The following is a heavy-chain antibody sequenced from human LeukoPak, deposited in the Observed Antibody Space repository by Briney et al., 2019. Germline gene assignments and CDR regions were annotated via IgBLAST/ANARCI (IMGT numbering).Heavy chain of an antibody. CDR2: IHYSGGST. Sequence: GGSLRLSCAASGFTFSNYALSWVRQAPGKGLEWVSAIHYSGGSTYYADSVKGRFTISRGNSKNTLYLQMNSLRAEDTAVYYCAKVIREVDMSYDYWGQGALVTVSS. CDR1: GFTFSNYA. D-gene: IGHD5-24*01. J-gene: IGHJ4*02. V-gene: IGHV3-23*01. CDR3: AKVIREVDMSYDY.